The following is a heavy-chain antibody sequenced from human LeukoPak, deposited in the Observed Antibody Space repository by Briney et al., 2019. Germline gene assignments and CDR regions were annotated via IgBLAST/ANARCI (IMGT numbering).Heavy chain of an antibody. D-gene: IGHD2-15*01. V-gene: IGHV1-69*13. CDR3: ARSPRWGCSGGSCYPHAFDI. CDR1: GGTFSSYA. J-gene: IGHJ3*02. CDR2: IIPIFGTA. Sequence: GASVKVSCKASGGTFSSYAISWVRQAPGQGLEWMGGIIPIFGTANYAQKFQGRVTITADESTSTAYMELSSLRSEDTAVYYCARSPRWGCSGGSCYPHAFDIWGQGTMVTVSS.